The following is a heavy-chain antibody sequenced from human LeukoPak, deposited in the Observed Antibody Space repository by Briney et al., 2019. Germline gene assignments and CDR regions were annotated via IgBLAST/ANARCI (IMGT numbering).Heavy chain of an antibody. J-gene: IGHJ3*02. CDR2: ISSSSSYI. Sequence: GGSLRLSCAASGFTFSAYNMNWVRQAPGKGLEWVSSISSSSSYIYYADSVKGRFTISRDNAKNSLYLQMNSLRAEDTAVYYCARVKDPAYPGAFDIWGQGTRVTVSS. CDR1: GFTFSAYN. V-gene: IGHV3-21*01. CDR3: ARVKDPAYPGAFDI.